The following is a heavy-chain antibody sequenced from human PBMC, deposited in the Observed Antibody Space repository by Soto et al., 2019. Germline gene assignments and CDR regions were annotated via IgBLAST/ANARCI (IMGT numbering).Heavy chain of an antibody. D-gene: IGHD3-10*01. CDR1: GFTFSSYV. CDR3: AKGVAWFGEFDY. Sequence: EVQLLESGGGLVQPGGSLRLSCAASGFTFSSYVMSWVRQAPGKGLEWVSVISGSGGSTYYADSVKGRFTISRDNSKDTLYLQIDGLRAEDTAVYYCAKGVAWFGEFDYWGQGTLVTVSS. J-gene: IGHJ4*02. V-gene: IGHV3-23*01. CDR2: ISGSGGST.